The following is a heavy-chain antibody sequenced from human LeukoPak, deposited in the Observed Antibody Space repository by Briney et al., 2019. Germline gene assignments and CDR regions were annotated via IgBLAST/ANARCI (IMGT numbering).Heavy chain of an antibody. CDR2: IYTTGGT. V-gene: IGHV4-4*07. D-gene: IGHD1-1*01. Sequence: SETLSLTCSVSGGSISTYYWSWIRQPAGKGLEWIGRIYTTGGTNYNPSLKSRVTMSVDTSKNQFSLKLTSVTAADTAVYYCARALDEYYFDYWGQGTLVTVSS. CDR1: GGSISTYY. J-gene: IGHJ4*02. CDR3: ARALDEYYFDY.